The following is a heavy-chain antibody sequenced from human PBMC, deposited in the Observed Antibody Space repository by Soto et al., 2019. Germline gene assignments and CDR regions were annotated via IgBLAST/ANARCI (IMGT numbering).Heavy chain of an antibody. V-gene: IGHV4-59*01. D-gene: IGHD5-18*01. CDR2: IYYSGST. J-gene: IGHJ4*02. CDR1: GGSISSYY. Sequence: QVQLQESGPGLVKPSETLSLTCTVSGGSISSYYWSWIRQPPGKGLEWIGYIYYSGSTNYNPSLKSRVTRSVDTSKNQFSLKLSSVTAADTAVYYCARDNGYSYGYTRDHWGQGTLVTVSS. CDR3: ARDNGYSYGYTRDH.